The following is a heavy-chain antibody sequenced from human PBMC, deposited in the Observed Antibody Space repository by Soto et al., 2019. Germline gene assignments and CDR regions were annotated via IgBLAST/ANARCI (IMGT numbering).Heavy chain of an antibody. Sequence: SETLSLTCAVYGGSFSGYYWSWIRQPPGKGLEWIGEINHSGSTNYNPSLKSRVTISVDTSKNQFSLKLSSVTAADTAVYYCARGFYFGVVPWFDPWGQGTLVTVS. CDR1: GGSFSGYY. J-gene: IGHJ5*02. CDR2: INHSGST. D-gene: IGHD3-3*01. CDR3: ARGFYFGVVPWFDP. V-gene: IGHV4-34*01.